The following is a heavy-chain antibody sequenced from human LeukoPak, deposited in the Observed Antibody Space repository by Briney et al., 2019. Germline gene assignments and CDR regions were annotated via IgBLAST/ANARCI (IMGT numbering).Heavy chain of an antibody. Sequence: GESLKISCKGSGYNFTTYWIGWVRQMPGKGLEWMGIIYPSDSDTRYSPSFQGQVTISADKSISTAYLQWSSLKASDTAMYYCARLSRLVATINPIDPAPFDYWGQGTLVTVSS. D-gene: IGHD5-12*01. V-gene: IGHV5-51*01. CDR2: IYPSDSDT. CDR3: ARLSRLVATINPIDPAPFDY. CDR1: GYNFTTYW. J-gene: IGHJ4*02.